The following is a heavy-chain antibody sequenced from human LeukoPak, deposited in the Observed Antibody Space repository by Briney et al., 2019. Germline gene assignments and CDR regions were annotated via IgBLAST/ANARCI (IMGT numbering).Heavy chain of an antibody. V-gene: IGHV3-23*01. CDR3: AISPEGFYDYVCGSYRHFGY. CDR1: GFTVSSNY. D-gene: IGHD3-16*02. CDR2: ISGSGGST. Sequence: TGGSLRLSCAASGFTVSSNYMSWVRQAPGKGLEWVSAISGSGGSTYYADSVKGRFTISRDNSKNTLYLQMNSLRAEDTAVYYCAISPEGFYDYVCGSYRHFGYWGQGTLVTVSS. J-gene: IGHJ4*02.